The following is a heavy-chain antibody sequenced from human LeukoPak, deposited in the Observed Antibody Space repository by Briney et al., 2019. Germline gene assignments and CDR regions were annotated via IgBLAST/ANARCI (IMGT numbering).Heavy chain of an antibody. J-gene: IGHJ5*02. Sequence: PSETLSLTCAVSGASISGTAYYWGWVRQPPGKGLEWIVNIYYSGSTYYNASLQSRVTISIDTAKNQFSLRLKSVTAADTAVYYCARHLANVRWGVNPRWFDPWGQGALVTVSS. CDR1: GASISGTAYY. CDR2: IYYSGST. D-gene: IGHD3-10*02. V-gene: IGHV4-39*01. CDR3: ARHLANVRWGVNPRWFDP.